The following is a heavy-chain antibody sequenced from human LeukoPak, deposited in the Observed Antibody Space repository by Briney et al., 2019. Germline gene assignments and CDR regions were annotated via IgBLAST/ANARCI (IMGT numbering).Heavy chain of an antibody. Sequence: SETLSLTCTVSGGSISSYYWSWIRQPAGKGLEWIGRIYTSGSTNYNPSLKSRVTMSVDTSKNQFSLKLSSVTAADTAVYYCARGQEWELHDYYYGMDVWGQGTTVTVSS. D-gene: IGHD1-26*01. CDR3: ARGQEWELHDYYYGMDV. J-gene: IGHJ6*02. CDR2: IYTSGST. V-gene: IGHV4-4*07. CDR1: GGSISSYY.